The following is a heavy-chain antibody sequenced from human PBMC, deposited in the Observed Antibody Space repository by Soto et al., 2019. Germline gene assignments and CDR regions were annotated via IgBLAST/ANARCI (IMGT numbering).Heavy chain of an antibody. V-gene: IGHV1-3*01. CDR2: INVGNGNT. D-gene: IGHD6-6*01. CDR1: GYTSTNYA. CDR3: TSDNMRPREY. J-gene: IGHJ4*01. Sequence: GSSVKPSSKDSGYTSTNYAVHWVRPAPAQGLQWIGWINVGNGNTKSSQKFQGRVTFSRDPSASTAYMEVSSLTSADTAVYYCTSDNMRPREYWG.